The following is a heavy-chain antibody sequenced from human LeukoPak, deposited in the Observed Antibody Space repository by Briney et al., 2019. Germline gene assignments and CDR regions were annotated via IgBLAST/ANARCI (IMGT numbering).Heavy chain of an antibody. J-gene: IGHJ4*02. CDR1: GGSISSSSYY. Sequence: PSETLSLTCTVSGGSISSSSYYWGWIRQPPGKGPEWIGSIYYSGSTYYNPSLKSRVTISVDTSKNQFSLKLSSVTAADTAVYYCARQLSSGWYKYWGQGTLVTVSS. V-gene: IGHV4-39*01. D-gene: IGHD6-19*01. CDR2: IYYSGST. CDR3: ARQLSSGWYKY.